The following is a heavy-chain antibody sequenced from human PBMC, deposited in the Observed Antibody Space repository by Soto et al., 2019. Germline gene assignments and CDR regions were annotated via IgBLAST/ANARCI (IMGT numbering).Heavy chain of an antibody. D-gene: IGHD3-22*01. CDR2: IHYSGNT. V-gene: IGHV4-61*05. CDR3: ARGTYYYDSSGYYHFDY. CDR1: GDSISSSNYY. J-gene: IGHJ4*02. Sequence: SETLSLTCTVSGDSISSSNYYWGWIRQPPGKGLEWIGYIHYSGNTNYNPSLVSRVTISVDTSKNQFSLKLSSVTAADTAVYYCARGTYYYDSSGYYHFDYWGQGTLVTVSS.